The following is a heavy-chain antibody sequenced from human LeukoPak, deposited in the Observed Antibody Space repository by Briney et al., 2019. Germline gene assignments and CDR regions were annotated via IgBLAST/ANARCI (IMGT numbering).Heavy chain of an antibody. CDR2: IHYSGST. CDR1: GGSISSYS. D-gene: IGHD2-15*01. CDR3: AREGYCSGGSCYYFDY. Sequence: SETLSLTCTVSGGSISSYSWTWIRQPPEKGLGWIGYIHYSGSTNYNPSLKSRVTISIDTSKNQFSLELSSVTAADTAVYYCAREGYCSGGSCYYFDYWGRGTLVTVSS. V-gene: IGHV4-59*01. J-gene: IGHJ4*02.